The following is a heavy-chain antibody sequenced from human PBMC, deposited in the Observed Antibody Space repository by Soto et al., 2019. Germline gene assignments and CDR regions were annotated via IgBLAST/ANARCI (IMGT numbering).Heavy chain of an antibody. CDR2: INHSGST. CDR1: GGSFSGYY. CDR3: VKNGVLLWFGELSDY. Sequence: PSETLSLTCAVYGGSFSGYYWSWIRQPPGKGLEWIGEINHSGSTNYNPSLKSRVTISVDTSKNQFSLKLSSVTAADTAVYYCVKNGVLLWFGELSDYWGQGTLVTVS. J-gene: IGHJ4*02. V-gene: IGHV4-34*01. D-gene: IGHD3-10*01.